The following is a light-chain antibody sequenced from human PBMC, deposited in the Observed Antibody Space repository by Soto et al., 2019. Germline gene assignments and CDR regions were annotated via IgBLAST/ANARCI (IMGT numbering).Light chain of an antibody. CDR3: LQDYNYPWT. Sequence: AIQMTQSPSSLSASVGDRVTITCRASQDIRNELGWYQQKPGKAPKLLIYAASSLQSGVPSRFSGSGSGTDFTLTISSLQPEDFATYYCLQDYNYPWTFGQGTTMEIK. V-gene: IGKV1-6*01. CDR1: QDIRNE. CDR2: AAS. J-gene: IGKJ1*01.